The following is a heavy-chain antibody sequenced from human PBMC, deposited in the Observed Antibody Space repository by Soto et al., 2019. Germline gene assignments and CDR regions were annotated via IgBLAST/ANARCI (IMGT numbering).Heavy chain of an antibody. CDR1: GYTFTSYY. J-gene: IGHJ5*02. CDR2: INPSGGST. V-gene: IGHV1-46*01. Sequence: ASVKVSCTASGYTFTSYYMHWVRQAPGQGLEWMGIINPSGGSTSYAQKFQGRVTMTRDTSTSTVYMELSSLRSEDTAVYYCAREGCSSTVGSCPFDPWGQGTLVTDS. D-gene: IGHD2-2*01. CDR3: AREGCSSTVGSCPFDP.